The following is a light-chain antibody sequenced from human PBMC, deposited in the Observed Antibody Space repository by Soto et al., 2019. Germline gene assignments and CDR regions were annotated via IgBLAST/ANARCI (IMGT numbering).Light chain of an antibody. J-gene: IGKJ1*01. CDR1: QSVSSY. V-gene: IGKV3-11*01. Sequence: EIVLTQSPATLSLSPGERATLSCRASQSVSSYLAWYQQKPGQAPRLLIYDASNRATGIPARFSGSGSGTDFTLTISSLEHEDFEVYYCQQRSNWPPAFGQGTKVEIK. CDR3: QQRSNWPPA. CDR2: DAS.